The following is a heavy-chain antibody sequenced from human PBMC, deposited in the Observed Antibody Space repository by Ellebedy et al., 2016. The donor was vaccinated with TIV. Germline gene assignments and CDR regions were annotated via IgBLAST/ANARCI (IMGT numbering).Heavy chain of an antibody. Sequence: GGSLRLSCAASGFTFSSYAMSWVRQAPGKGLEWVSVIYSGGSTYYADSVKGRFTISRDNSKNTLYLQMNSLRAGDTAVYYCARVTRLSGWQQIDYWGQGTLVTVSS. V-gene: IGHV3-66*01. J-gene: IGHJ4*02. CDR1: GFTFSSYA. CDR3: ARVTRLSGWQQIDY. D-gene: IGHD6-19*01. CDR2: IYSGGST.